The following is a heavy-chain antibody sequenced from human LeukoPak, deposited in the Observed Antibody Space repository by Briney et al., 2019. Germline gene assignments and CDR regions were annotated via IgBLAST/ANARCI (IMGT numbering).Heavy chain of an antibody. CDR1: GGSISSTNYY. D-gene: IGHD1-1*01. Sequence: TTSETLSLTCTVSGGSISSTNYYWGWIRQHPGKGLGWIGSIYYSGSTYYNPSLKSRVTISVDTSKNQFSLKLSSVTAADTAVYYCARDPWNDYSSCQPFDYWGQGTLVTVSS. CDR2: IYYSGST. CDR3: ARDPWNDYSSCQPFDY. V-gene: IGHV4-39*07. J-gene: IGHJ4*02.